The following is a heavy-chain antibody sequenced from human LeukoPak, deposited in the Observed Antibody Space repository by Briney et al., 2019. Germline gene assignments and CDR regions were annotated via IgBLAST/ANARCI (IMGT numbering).Heavy chain of an antibody. Sequence: GASVKVSCKASGYTFSDYDVNWVRQAPGQGLEWMGWMNPTSGDTGYAQKFQGRVTMTRSMSRNTAYMELSRLRSEDTAVYFCARVVMKAFYYYHMDVWGKGTTIIISS. CDR2: MNPTSGDT. D-gene: IGHD2-21*01. J-gene: IGHJ6*03. CDR3: ARVVMKAFYYYHMDV. V-gene: IGHV1-8*01. CDR1: GYTFSDYD.